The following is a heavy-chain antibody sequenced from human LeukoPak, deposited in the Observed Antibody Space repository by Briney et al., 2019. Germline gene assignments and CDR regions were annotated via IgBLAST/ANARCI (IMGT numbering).Heavy chain of an antibody. J-gene: IGHJ4*02. CDR1: GFTFSSHG. Sequence: GGSLRLSCAASGFTFSSHGMSWVRQAPGKGLEWVSTISGSGGYTYYADSVKGRFTISRDNSKNTLYLQMNSLRAEDTAVYYCASETTVAYIDYWGKGTPVTVSS. V-gene: IGHV3-23*01. CDR3: ASETTVAYIDY. D-gene: IGHD6-19*01. CDR2: ISGSGGYT.